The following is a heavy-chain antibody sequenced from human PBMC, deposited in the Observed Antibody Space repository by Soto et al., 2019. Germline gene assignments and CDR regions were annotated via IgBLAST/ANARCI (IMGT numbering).Heavy chain of an antibody. Sequence: GGSLRLSCAATGFKFDDYVMSWVRQIPGKGLEWVSGINWNGGSVHYIDSVKGRFTISRDNAENSLYLQMNDLRTEDTAFYYCVRDGPYYHDNLGIWGQGTMVTVSS. D-gene: IGHD3-22*01. J-gene: IGHJ3*02. CDR3: VRDGPYYHDNLGI. CDR2: INWNGGSV. CDR1: GFKFDDYV. V-gene: IGHV3-20*04.